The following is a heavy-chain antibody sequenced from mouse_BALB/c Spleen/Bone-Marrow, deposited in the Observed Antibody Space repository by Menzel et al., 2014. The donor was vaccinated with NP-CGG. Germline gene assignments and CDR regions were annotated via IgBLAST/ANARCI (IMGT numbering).Heavy chain of an antibody. J-gene: IGHJ4*01. CDR2: ISSGGGST. CDR3: ARHEDGYYDAMDY. V-gene: IGHV5-12-1*01. CDR1: GFAFSSYD. Sequence: EVKVVESGGGLVKPGGSLKLSCAASGFAFSSYDMSWVRQTPEKRLEWVAYISSGGGSTYYPDTVKGRFTISRDNAKNTLYLQTSSLKSEDTAMYYCARHEDGYYDAMDYWGQGTSVTVSS. D-gene: IGHD2-3*01.